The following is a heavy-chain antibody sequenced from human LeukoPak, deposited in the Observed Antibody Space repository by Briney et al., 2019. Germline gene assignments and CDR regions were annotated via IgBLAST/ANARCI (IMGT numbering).Heavy chain of an antibody. CDR3: ARVVGGATYDY. Sequence: GGSLRLSCAASGFSFSSHAMSWVRQAPGKGLEWVANIKQDGSEKYYVDSVKGRFTISRDNAKNSLYLQMNSLRAEDTAVYYCARVVGGATYDYWGQGTLVTVSS. D-gene: IGHD1-26*01. J-gene: IGHJ4*02. CDR2: IKQDGSEK. CDR1: GFSFSSHA. V-gene: IGHV3-7*03.